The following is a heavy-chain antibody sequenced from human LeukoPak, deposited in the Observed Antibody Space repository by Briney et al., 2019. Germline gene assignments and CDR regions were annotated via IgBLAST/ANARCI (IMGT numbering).Heavy chain of an antibody. Sequence: GRSLGLSCAASGFTFSSYAMHWVRQAPGKGLEWVAVISYDGSNKYYADSVKGRFTISRDNSKNTLYLQMNSLRAEDTAVYYCTKGTLTGFDAFDIWGQGTMVTVSS. CDR3: TKGTLTGFDAFDI. CDR1: GFTFSSYA. CDR2: ISYDGSNK. D-gene: IGHD7-27*01. J-gene: IGHJ3*02. V-gene: IGHV3-30-3*02.